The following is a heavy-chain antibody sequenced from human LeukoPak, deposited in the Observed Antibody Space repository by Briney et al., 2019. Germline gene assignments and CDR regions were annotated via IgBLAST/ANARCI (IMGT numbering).Heavy chain of an antibody. CDR1: GLILSNYN. CDR2: IKFDGSET. J-gene: IGHJ4*02. CDR3: AKDGALRYFDWLSAWYFDY. D-gene: IGHD3-9*01. V-gene: IGHV3-30*02. Sequence: QTGGSLRLSCTASGLILSNYNMHWFRQAPGKGPEWVAFIKFDGSETKYIDSVKGRFSISRDNSKNTLYLQMNSLRAEDTAVYYCAKDGALRYFDWLSAWYFDYWGQGTLVTVSS.